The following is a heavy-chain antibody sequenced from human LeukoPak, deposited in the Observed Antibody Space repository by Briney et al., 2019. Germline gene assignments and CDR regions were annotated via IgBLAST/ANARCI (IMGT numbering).Heavy chain of an antibody. CDR2: ISTSSSYI. CDR1: GFTFSSQS. D-gene: IGHD5-18*01. Sequence: GGSLRLSCAASGFTFSSQSMNWVRQAPGKGLEWVSSISTSSSYIYYADSVKGRFTISRDNAKSSLYLQMNSLRAEDTAVYYCARDLSGIAGYTYGRGIDYWGQGTLVTVSS. V-gene: IGHV3-21*01. CDR3: ARDLSGIAGYTYGRGIDY. J-gene: IGHJ4*02.